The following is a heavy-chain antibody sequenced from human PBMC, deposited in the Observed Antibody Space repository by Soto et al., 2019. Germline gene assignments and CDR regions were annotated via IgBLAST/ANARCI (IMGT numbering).Heavy chain of an antibody. Sequence: GGSLRLSCAASGFTFSSYAMSWVRQAPGKGLEWVSAISGSGGSTYYADSVKGRFTISRDNSKNTLYLQMNSLRAEDTAVYYCAKSGTRGGAAHYYYYYYGMDVWGQGTTVTVSS. D-gene: IGHD3-10*01. CDR2: ISGSGGST. CDR3: AKSGTRGGAAHYYYYYYGMDV. CDR1: GFTFSSYA. J-gene: IGHJ6*02. V-gene: IGHV3-23*01.